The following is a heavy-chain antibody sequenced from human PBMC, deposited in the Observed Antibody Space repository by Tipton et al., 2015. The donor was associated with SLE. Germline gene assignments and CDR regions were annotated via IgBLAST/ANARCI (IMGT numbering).Heavy chain of an antibody. D-gene: IGHD5-18*01. Sequence: TLSLTCTVSGGSISSSSYYWGWIRQPPGKGLEWIGSIYYSGSTYYNPSLKSRVTISVDTSKNQFSLKLSSVTAADTAVYYCASQDTAMVHWYFDLWGRGTLVTVSS. CDR3: ASQDTAMVHWYFDL. CDR2: IYYSGST. CDR1: GGSISSSSYY. V-gene: IGHV4-39*01. J-gene: IGHJ2*01.